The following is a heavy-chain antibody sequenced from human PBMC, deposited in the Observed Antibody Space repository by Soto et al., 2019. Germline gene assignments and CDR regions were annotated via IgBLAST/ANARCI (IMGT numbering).Heavy chain of an antibody. J-gene: IGHJ6*02. Sequence: GGSLRLSCAASGFTFSGYEMNWFRQAPGKGLEWVSYISGSGSTIYYADSVKGRFTISRDNAKDSLYLQMNSLRAEDTAVYYCAREVVVFGVIIPTPMDVWGQGTTVTVSS. V-gene: IGHV3-48*03. D-gene: IGHD3-22*01. CDR3: AREVVVFGVIIPTPMDV. CDR2: ISGSGSTI. CDR1: GFTFSGYE.